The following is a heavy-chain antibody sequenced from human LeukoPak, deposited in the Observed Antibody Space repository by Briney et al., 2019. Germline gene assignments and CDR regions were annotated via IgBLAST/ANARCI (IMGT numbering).Heavy chain of an antibody. CDR1: GFTFSDYY. V-gene: IGHV3-11*01. J-gene: IGHJ4*02. D-gene: IGHD3-10*01. CDR3: ARSSVWFGESDYYFDY. Sequence: GGSLRLSCAASGFTFSDYYMSWIRQAPGKGLEWVSYISSSGSTIYYADSVKGRFTISRDNAKNSLYLQMNSLRAEDTAVYYCARSSVWFGESDYYFDYWGQGTLVTVSS. CDR2: ISSSGSTI.